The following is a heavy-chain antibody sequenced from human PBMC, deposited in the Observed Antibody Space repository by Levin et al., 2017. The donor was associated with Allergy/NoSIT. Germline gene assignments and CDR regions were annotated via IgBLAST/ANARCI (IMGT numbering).Heavy chain of an antibody. Sequence: GGSLRLSCATSGFTFKNYGMHWVRQAPGKGPEWVAFIWYDGSNQYYTDSVKGRFTISRDKSNNAVFLQMNSLRAEDTAVYYCARDASGGDDRAGYFDYWGQGALIIVSS. CDR1: GFTFKNYG. V-gene: IGHV3-33*01. CDR2: IWYDGSNQ. D-gene: IGHD2-21*01. CDR3: ARDASGGDDRAGYFDY. J-gene: IGHJ4*02.